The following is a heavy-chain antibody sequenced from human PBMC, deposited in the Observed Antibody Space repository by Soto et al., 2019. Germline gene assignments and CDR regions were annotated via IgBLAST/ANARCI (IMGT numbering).Heavy chain of an antibody. CDR3: ARDGALGENYYCYGMDV. J-gene: IGHJ6*02. CDR1: GYTFTSYG. V-gene: IGHV1-18*01. Sequence: QVQLVQSGAEVKKPGASVKVSCKASGYTFTSYGISWVRQAPGQGLEWMGWISAYNGNTNYAQKLQGRVTMTTDTSTSTAYMELRSPRSDDTAVYYCARDGALGENYYCYGMDVWGQGTTVTVSS. CDR2: ISAYNGNT. D-gene: IGHD3-16*01.